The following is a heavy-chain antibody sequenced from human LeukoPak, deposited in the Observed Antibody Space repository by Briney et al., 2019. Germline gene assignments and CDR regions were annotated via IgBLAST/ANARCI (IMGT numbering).Heavy chain of an antibody. Sequence: GGSLRLSCAASGFTFSSYSMNWVRQAPGKGLEWVSSISSSSDYIYYADSVKGRFTISRDNAKNSLYLQMNSLRAEDTAVYYCARVGYCSGGSCFYYYYGMDVWGQGTTVTVSS. CDR2: ISSSSDYI. D-gene: IGHD2-15*01. CDR1: GFTFSSYS. J-gene: IGHJ6*02. CDR3: ARVGYCSGGSCFYYYYGMDV. V-gene: IGHV3-21*01.